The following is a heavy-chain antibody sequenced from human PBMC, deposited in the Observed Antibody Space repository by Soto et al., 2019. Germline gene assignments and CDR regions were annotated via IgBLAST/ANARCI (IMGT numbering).Heavy chain of an antibody. J-gene: IGHJ4*02. V-gene: IGHV3-73*02. Sequence: EVQLVESGGDLVQPGGSLKLSCAASGFIFSGTTIHWVRQASGEGLEWVGRIRGRADNYATGYAASVKGSFTISRDDSKKTAYLQMNSLKTEDTAVYFCTRAPDGNNADYWGQGTLVTVSS. D-gene: IGHD6-13*01. CDR2: IRGRADNYAT. CDR3: TRAPDGNNADY. CDR1: GFIFSGTT.